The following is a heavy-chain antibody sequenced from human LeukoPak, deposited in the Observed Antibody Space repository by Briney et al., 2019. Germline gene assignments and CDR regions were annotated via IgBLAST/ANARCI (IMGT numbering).Heavy chain of an antibody. Sequence: ASVKVSCKASGGTFSSYAISWVRQAPGQGLEWMGIINPSGGSTSYAQKFQGRVTMTRDMSTSTVYMELSSLRSEDTAVYYCARVFERHPLDYWGQGTLVTVSS. CDR3: ARVFERHPLDY. D-gene: IGHD3-3*01. CDR1: GGTFSSYA. J-gene: IGHJ4*02. CDR2: INPSGGST. V-gene: IGHV1-46*01.